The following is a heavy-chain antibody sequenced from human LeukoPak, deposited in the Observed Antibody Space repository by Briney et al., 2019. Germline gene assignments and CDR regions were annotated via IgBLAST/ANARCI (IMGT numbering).Heavy chain of an antibody. D-gene: IGHD5-24*01. CDR1: GGSISSHY. V-gene: IGHV4-59*11. Sequence: PSETLSLTCTVSGGSISSHYWSWIRQPPGKGLEWIGYIYYSGSTNYNPSLKSRVTISVDTSKNQFSLKLSSVTAADTAVYYCASLRDYYFDYWGQRTLVTVSS. J-gene: IGHJ4*02. CDR3: ASLRDYYFDY. CDR2: IYYSGST.